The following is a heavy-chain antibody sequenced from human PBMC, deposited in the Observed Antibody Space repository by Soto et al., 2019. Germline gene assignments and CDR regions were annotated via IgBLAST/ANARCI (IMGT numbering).Heavy chain of an antibody. V-gene: IGHV3-72*01. CDR1: GFTFSDHY. D-gene: IGHD3-10*01. Sequence: PGGSLRLSCAASGFTFSDHYMDWVRQAPGKGLEWVGRTRNKANSYTTEYAASVKGRFTISRDDSKNSLYLQMNSLKTEDTAVYYCARDLLEYYYGSGSSPGYYYYYMDVWGKGTTVTVSS. J-gene: IGHJ6*03. CDR2: TRNKANSYTT. CDR3: ARDLLEYYYGSGSSPGYYYYYMDV.